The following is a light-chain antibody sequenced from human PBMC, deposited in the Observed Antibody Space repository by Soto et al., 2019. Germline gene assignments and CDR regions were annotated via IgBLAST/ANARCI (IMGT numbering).Light chain of an antibody. V-gene: IGKV1-39*01. Sequence: DIQMTQSPSSLSASVGDRVTITCRAGQNIFSSLNWYQQKPGKAPKLLIYTASSLQSGVPSRFSGSVSGTDFTLTITSLQPADFATYYCQQSYNSPPITFGQGTRLEI. CDR3: QQSYNSPPIT. CDR1: QNIFSS. J-gene: IGKJ5*01. CDR2: TAS.